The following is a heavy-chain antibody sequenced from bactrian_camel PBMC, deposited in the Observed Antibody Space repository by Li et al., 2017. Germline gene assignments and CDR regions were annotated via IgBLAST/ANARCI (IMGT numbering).Heavy chain of an antibody. CDR1: GYTSFIDC. CDR3: AADSSQVAGLRPSSFRY. Sequence: HVQLVESGGGSVQARGSLKLSCTYSGYTSFIDCMSWVRQAPGKGLEWVSTIYSDGGNTYYADSVKGRFTISKDNAVNTLYLQMNDLKTEDTAMYYCAADSSQVAGLRPSSFRYWGQGTQVTVS. CDR2: IYSDGGNT. J-gene: IGHJ4*01. V-gene: IGHV3-2*01. D-gene: IGHD2*01.